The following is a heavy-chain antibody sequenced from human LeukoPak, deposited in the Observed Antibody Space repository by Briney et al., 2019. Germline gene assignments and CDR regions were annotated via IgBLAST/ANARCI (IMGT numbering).Heavy chain of an antibody. J-gene: IGHJ4*02. CDR1: GFTFSSYG. CDR2: ISSSGSTI. V-gene: IGHV3-48*04. CDR3: ARDRSGSYDVLDY. Sequence: GGSLRLSCAASGFTFSSYGMNWVRQAPGKGLEWVSYISSSGSTIYYADSVKGRFTISRDNAKNSLYLQMNSLRAEDTAVYYCARDRSGSYDVLDYWGQGTLVTVPS. D-gene: IGHD1-26*01.